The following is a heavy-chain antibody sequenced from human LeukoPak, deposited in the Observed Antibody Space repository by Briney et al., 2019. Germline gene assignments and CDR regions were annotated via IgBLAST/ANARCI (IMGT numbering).Heavy chain of an antibody. D-gene: IGHD7-27*01. CDR1: GFTFSSYA. V-gene: IGHV3-30*14. Sequence: GGSLRLSCAASGFTFSSYAMHWVRQAPGKGLEWVAVISYDGSNKYYADSVKGRFTISRDNSKNTLYLQMNSLRGEDTAVYYCARRYVSNWGMDPWGQGTLVTVSS. J-gene: IGHJ5*02. CDR3: ARRYVSNWGMDP. CDR2: ISYDGSNK.